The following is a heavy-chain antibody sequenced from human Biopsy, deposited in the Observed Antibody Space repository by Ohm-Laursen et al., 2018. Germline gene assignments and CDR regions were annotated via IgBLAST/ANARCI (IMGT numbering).Heavy chain of an antibody. Sequence: SETLSLTCSVSGDFISTSTTYYWAWLRQPPGKGLEWIGSIYNSETTFYNPSLKSRVTISVDTSKNQFSLNLSSVTGADTAVYYCARHPTGFWFDPWGQGTLVTVSS. CDR3: ARHPTGFWFDP. CDR2: IYNSETT. J-gene: IGHJ5*02. V-gene: IGHV4-39*01. CDR1: GDFISTSTTYY.